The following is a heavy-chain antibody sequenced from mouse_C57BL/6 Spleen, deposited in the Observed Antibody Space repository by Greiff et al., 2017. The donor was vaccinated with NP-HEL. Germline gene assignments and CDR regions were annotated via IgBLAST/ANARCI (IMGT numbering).Heavy chain of an antibody. CDR3: ARGGDYGYYYAMDY. J-gene: IGHJ4*01. CDR2: IYPGSGNT. Sequence: VQGVESGPELVKPGASVKISCKASGYSFTSYYIHWVKQRPGQGLEWIGWIYPGSGNTQYNEKFKGKATLTADTSSSTAYMHLSSLTSEDSAVYYCARGGDYGYYYAMDYWGQGTSVTVSS. D-gene: IGHD2-4*01. CDR1: GYSFTSYY. V-gene: IGHV1-66*01.